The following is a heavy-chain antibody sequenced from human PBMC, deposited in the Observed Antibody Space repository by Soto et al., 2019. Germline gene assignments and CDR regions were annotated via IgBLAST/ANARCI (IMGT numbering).Heavy chain of an antibody. V-gene: IGHV4-30-2*01. CDR2: IFHGGST. CDR1: GAPITWGDYS. CDR3: ARGRVVVPAAVMFNCLDP. Sequence: PSETLSLPCATSGAPITWGDYSWNWIRQPPGKGLEWIGYIFHGGSTYYNPSLRSRVTISVDRSRTQFSLKMSSVTAADTAVYYCARGRVVVPAAVMFNCLDPWGQGALVTVSS. D-gene: IGHD2-2*01. J-gene: IGHJ5*02.